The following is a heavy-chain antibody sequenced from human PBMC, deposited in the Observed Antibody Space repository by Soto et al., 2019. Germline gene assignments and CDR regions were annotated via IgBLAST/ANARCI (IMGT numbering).Heavy chain of an antibody. CDR2: IIPIFGTV. CDR1: GGTFSNYP. D-gene: IGHD5-12*01. Sequence: QVQLVQSGAAVKKPGSSVKVSCKASGGTFSNYPISWVRQAPGQGLEWMGGIIPIFGTVNYAQKFQGRVTITADESTSTAYMALSSVRSEDKAVYYCARGNHRWLQLWYFDLWGRGTLVTVSS. V-gene: IGHV1-69*12. J-gene: IGHJ2*01. CDR3: ARGNHRWLQLWYFDL.